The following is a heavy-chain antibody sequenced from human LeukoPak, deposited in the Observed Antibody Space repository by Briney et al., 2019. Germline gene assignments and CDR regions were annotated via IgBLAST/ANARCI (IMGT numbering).Heavy chain of an antibody. CDR3: ASTRYSSGRKVDY. Sequence: GGSLRLSCAASGFTFSSYEMNWVRQAPGKGLEWVSYISSSGSTIYYADSVRGRFTISRDNAKNSLYLQMNSLRAEDTAVYYCASTRYSSGRKVDYWGQGTLVTVSS. CDR1: GFTFSSYE. CDR2: ISSSGSTI. V-gene: IGHV3-48*03. J-gene: IGHJ4*02. D-gene: IGHD6-19*01.